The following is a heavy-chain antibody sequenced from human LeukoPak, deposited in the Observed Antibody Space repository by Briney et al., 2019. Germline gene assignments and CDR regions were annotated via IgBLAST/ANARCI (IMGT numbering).Heavy chain of an antibody. CDR3: AKSRPEDFWTAYYRD. D-gene: IGHD3/OR15-3a*01. CDR2: TYSGGNT. Sequence: PGGSLRLSCAASGFTVSTNYINWVRQAPGKGLEWVSVTYSGGNTFYADSVKGRFTISRDNSKNTVYLQMNSLRAEDTAVYYCAKSRPEDFWTAYYRDWGQGTLVTVSS. V-gene: IGHV3-53*01. J-gene: IGHJ4*02. CDR1: GFTVSTNY.